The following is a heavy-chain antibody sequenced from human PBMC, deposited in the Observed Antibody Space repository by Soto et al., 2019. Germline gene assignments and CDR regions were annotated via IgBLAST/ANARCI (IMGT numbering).Heavy chain of an antibody. CDR3: ARMSYYYDSGRPFPYFDY. D-gene: IGHD3-22*01. CDR1: RGSISSGSFY. Sequence: SETLSLTCTVSRGSISSGSFYWGWIRQPPGKGLEYIGNIYYSGSTYYNPSLKSRVTISVDTSKNQFSLKLNSVTAADTAVYYCARMSYYYDSGRPFPYFDYWGQGTLVTVSS. J-gene: IGHJ4*02. V-gene: IGHV4-39*01. CDR2: IYYSGST.